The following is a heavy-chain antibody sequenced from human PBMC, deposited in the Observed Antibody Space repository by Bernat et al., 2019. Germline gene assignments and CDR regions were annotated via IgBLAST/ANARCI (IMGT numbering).Heavy chain of an antibody. V-gene: IGHV4-4*02. J-gene: IGHJ4*02. Sequence: QVQLQESGPGLMEPSGTLSLTCDVSGVSVTNNWWSWVRQPPGRGLEWIGEIYHTGSANYNPSLKSRVTMSVDKSKNQFSLHLASVTAADTAVYFCANHSASRFDSWGQGSLVTVSS. CDR2: IYHTGSA. CDR1: GVSVTNNW. CDR3: ANHSASRFDS.